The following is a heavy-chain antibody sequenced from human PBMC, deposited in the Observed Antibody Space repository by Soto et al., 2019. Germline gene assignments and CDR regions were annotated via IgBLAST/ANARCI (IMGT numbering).Heavy chain of an antibody. J-gene: IGHJ3*02. CDR1: GGSISSGTYY. V-gene: IGHV4-39*01. D-gene: IGHD2-2*02. CDR3: ARHADRDVTYTRAFDI. CDR2: IFYDGST. Sequence: SETLSLTCTVSGGSISSGTYYWGWIRQPPGRGLGWIGSIFYDGSTYYNPSLKSRVTISADASKNQFSVKVSSVTATGTAVYYCARHADRDVTYTRAFDIWGQGTMVT.